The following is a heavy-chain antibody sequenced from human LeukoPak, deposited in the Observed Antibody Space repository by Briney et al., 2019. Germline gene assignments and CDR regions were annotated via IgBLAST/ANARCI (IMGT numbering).Heavy chain of an antibody. CDR2: INHSGST. CDR1: GGSFSGYY. J-gene: IGHJ6*03. CDR3: ARSRLWLFYYYYMDV. D-gene: IGHD5-18*01. V-gene: IGHV4-34*01. Sequence: SETLSLTCAVYGGSFSGYYWSWIRQPPGKGLEWIGEINHSGSTNYNPSLKSRITISVDTSKNQFSLKLSSVTAADTAVYYCARSRLWLFYYYYMDVWGKGTTVTVSS.